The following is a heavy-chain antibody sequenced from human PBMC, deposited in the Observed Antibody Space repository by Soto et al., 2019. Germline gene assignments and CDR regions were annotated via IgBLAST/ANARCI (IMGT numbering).Heavy chain of an antibody. CDR1: RFPFSLYA. Sequence: GGSLRLSCAASRFPFSLYAMHWVRQSPGKGLEWVAVLSYDGGYTYYADSVKGRFTISRDDSKNTLFLHMNSLRAADTAVYYCARGQRALITYGPFDPWGQGTLVTVSS. J-gene: IGHJ5*02. V-gene: IGHV3-30*04. CDR3: ARGQRALITYGPFDP. CDR2: LSYDGGYT. D-gene: IGHD4-17*01.